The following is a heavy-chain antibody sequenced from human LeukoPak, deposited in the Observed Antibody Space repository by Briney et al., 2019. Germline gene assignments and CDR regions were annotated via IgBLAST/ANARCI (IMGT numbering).Heavy chain of an antibody. J-gene: IGHJ4*02. D-gene: IGHD1-1*01. CDR3: VRNWNLDS. Sequence: GGSLRLSCAASGFSFSVYWMSWVRQAPGRGLEWVANIKPDGSEENYGDSVKGRIIISRDNAKNSLFLQMNSLTAEDTAVYYCVRNWNLDSWGQGTLVTVSS. V-gene: IGHV3-7*01. CDR1: GFSFSVYW. CDR2: IKPDGSEE.